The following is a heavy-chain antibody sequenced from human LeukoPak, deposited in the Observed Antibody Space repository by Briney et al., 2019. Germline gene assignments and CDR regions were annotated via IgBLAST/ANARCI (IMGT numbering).Heavy chain of an antibody. D-gene: IGHD2-2*01. J-gene: IGHJ4*02. CDR1: GFTFSTSA. CDR2: ISSNGGST. CDR3: VKDRDCSSTSCYLPWVY. Sequence: GGSLRLSCSASGFTFSTSAMRWARQAPGKRLEYVSAISSNGGSTYYADFVKGRFTISRDNSKNTVYLQMSSLRPEDTAIYYCVKDRDCSSTSCYLPWVYWGQGTLVTVSS. V-gene: IGHV3-64D*06.